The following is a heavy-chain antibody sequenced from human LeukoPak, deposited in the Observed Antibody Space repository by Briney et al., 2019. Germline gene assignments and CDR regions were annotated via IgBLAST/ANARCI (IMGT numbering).Heavy chain of an antibody. CDR2: IIPIFGTA. CDR3: ATSPTIVVVPAANNYYYYTDV. Sequence: VASVKVSCKASGGTFSSYAISWVRQAPGQGLEWMGGIIPIFGTANYAQKFQGRVTITTDESTSTAYMELSSLRSEDTAVYYCATSPTIVVVPAANNYYYYTDVWGKGTTVTVSS. D-gene: IGHD2-2*01. J-gene: IGHJ6*03. CDR1: GGTFSSYA. V-gene: IGHV1-69*05.